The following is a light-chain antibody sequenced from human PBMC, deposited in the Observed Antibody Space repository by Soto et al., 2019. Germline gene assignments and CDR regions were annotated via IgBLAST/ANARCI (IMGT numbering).Light chain of an antibody. V-gene: IGLV2-14*02. Sequence: QSALTQPASVSGSPGQSITISCTGTSSDVGSYNLVSWYQQHPGKAPKFMIYEVNKRPSGVSSRFSGSKSGNTASLTISGLQAEDEADYYCSSFTGSSTWVFGGGTKLTVL. CDR1: SSDVGSYNL. J-gene: IGLJ3*02. CDR2: EVN. CDR3: SSFTGSSTWV.